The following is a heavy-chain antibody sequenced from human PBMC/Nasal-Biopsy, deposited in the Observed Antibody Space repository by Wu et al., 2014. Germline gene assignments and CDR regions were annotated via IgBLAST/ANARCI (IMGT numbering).Heavy chain of an antibody. J-gene: IGHJ4*02. D-gene: IGHD3-16*01. CDR1: GDSVSSNSAA. Sequence: AISGDSVSSNSAAWNWIRQSPSRGLQWLGRTYFRSKWYTDYAAAVKSRITINPDTSKNQFSLQLNSVTPEDTAVYYCARLAGYATGRELRIDFWGQGLLVAVSS. CDR2: TYFRSKWYT. CDR3: ARLAGYATGRELRIDF. V-gene: IGHV6-1*01.